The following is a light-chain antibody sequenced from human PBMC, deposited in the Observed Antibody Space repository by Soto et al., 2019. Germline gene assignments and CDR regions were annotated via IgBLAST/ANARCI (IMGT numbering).Light chain of an antibody. V-gene: IGKV3-20*01. CDR2: DAS. CDR1: QTVGRNY. Sequence: EIVLTQSPGTLSLSPGESATLSCRARQTVGRNYLAWFQHKPGQAPRLLIYDASKRATGVPDRFSGSGSATDFTLTVSRLEPEDFAVFYCHQYAYSPLTFGGGTKVEIK. CDR3: HQYAYSPLT. J-gene: IGKJ4*01.